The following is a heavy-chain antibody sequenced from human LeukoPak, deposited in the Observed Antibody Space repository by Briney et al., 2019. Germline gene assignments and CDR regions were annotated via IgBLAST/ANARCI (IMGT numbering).Heavy chain of an antibody. CDR2: IYTSGST. CDR1: GGSISSYY. V-gene: IGHV4-4*07. Sequence: SETLSLTCTVSGGSISSYYWSWIRQPAGKGLEWIGRIYTSGSTNYNPSLKSRVTMSVDTSKNQFSRKLSSVTAADTAVYYCARDSPVRGGRSPFDYWGQGTLVTVSS. J-gene: IGHJ4*02. D-gene: IGHD3-10*01. CDR3: ARDSPVRGGRSPFDY.